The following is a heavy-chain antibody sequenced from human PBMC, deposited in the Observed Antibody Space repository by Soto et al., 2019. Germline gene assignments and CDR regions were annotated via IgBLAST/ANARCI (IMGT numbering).Heavy chain of an antibody. D-gene: IGHD1-7*01. CDR1: GFTFSSYA. CDR2: ISGSGGST. Sequence: EVQLLESGGGLVQPGGSLRLSCAASGFTFSSYAMSWVRQAPGKGLEWVSAISGSGGSTYYADSVRGRFTISRDNSKNTLYLQMNSLRAEDTAVYYCAKSSLRGGNYEKNDWYFDLWGRGTLVTVSS. CDR3: AKSSLRGGNYEKNDWYFDL. V-gene: IGHV3-23*01. J-gene: IGHJ2*01.